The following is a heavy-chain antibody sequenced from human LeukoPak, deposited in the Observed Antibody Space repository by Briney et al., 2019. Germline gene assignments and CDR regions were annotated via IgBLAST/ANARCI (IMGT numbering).Heavy chain of an antibody. V-gene: IGHV3-23*01. CDR1: GFTFTSDA. CDR2: TVSRGTT. CDR3: AKGRHGYSPLDF. Sequence: PGGSLRLSCVASGFTFTSDAMNWVRQAPGKGLEWVPSTVSRGTTQYADSVKGRFTVSRDSSENALYLQMNSLRAEDTAVYYCAKGRHGYSPLDFWGQGTPVTVS. J-gene: IGHJ4*02. D-gene: IGHD5-24*01.